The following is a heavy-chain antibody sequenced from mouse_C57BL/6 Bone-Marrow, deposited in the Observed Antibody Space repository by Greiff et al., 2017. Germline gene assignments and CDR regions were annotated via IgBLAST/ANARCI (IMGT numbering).Heavy chain of an antibody. D-gene: IGHD1-1*01. V-gene: IGHV1-82*01. CDR1: GYAFSSSW. Sequence: VQLQQSGPELVKPGASVKISCKASGYAFSSSWMNWVKQRPGKGLEWIGRIYPGDGDTNYNGKFKGKATLTADKSSSTAYMQLSSLTSEDSAVYFCARSATVVGDPWFAYWGQGTLVTVSA. CDR3: ARSATVVGDPWFAY. CDR2: IYPGDGDT. J-gene: IGHJ3*01.